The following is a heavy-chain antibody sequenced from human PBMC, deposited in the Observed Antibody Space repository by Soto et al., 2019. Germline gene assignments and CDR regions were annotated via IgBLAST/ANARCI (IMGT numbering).Heavy chain of an antibody. V-gene: IGHV1-18*01. D-gene: IGHD2-21*02. CDR2: FNPANQNT. Sequence: QVQLVQSGTEVKRPGASVKVSCKASGYTFSNYGVSWMRQAPGQGFEWVWWFNPANQNTNYEQKFQDRVSMTADTSTSTAYMKLRGLKSDDTAVYYCARVKFGDPFDFWGQGTLVTVSS. CDR1: GYTFSNYG. J-gene: IGHJ4*02. CDR3: ARVKFGDPFDF.